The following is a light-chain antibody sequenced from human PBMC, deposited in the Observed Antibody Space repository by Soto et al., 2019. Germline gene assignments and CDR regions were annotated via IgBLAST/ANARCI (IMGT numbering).Light chain of an antibody. CDR1: SSDY. J-gene: IGLJ3*02. CDR2: EVF. V-gene: IGLV2-8*01. Sequence: QSALTQPPSASGSPGQSVTISCTGTSSDYVSWYQQHPGKAPKLMIYEVFKRPSGVPHRFSGSKSGTTASLTVSGLQADDEADYYCSSYVSGDIVVFGGGTKVTVL. CDR3: SSYVSGDIVV.